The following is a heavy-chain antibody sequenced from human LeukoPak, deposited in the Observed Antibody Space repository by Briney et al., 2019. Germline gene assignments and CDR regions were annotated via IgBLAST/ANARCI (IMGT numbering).Heavy chain of an antibody. J-gene: IGHJ4*02. V-gene: IGHV1-8*01. CDR2: MNPNSGNT. CDR3: AQGFSSGWYPN. Sequence: ASVKVSCKASGYTFTSYDINWVRQATGQGLEWMGWMNPNSGNTGYAQKFQGRVTMTRNTSISTAYMELSSLRVEDTAVYYCAQGFSSGWYPNWGQGSLVSVSS. CDR1: GYTFTSYD. D-gene: IGHD6-19*01.